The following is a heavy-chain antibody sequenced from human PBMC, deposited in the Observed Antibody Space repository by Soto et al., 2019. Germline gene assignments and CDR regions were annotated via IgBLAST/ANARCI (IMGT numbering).Heavy chain of an antibody. Sequence: ESGGGLVQPGRSLRLSCAASGFTFDDYAMHWVRQAPGNGLEWVSGISWNSGSIGYADSVKGRFTISRDNAKNSLYLQMNSLRAEDTALYYCARVVIDSSGDYYYYGMDVWGQGTTVTVSS. CDR1: GFTFDDYA. CDR2: ISWNSGSI. CDR3: ARVVIDSSGDYYYYGMDV. V-gene: IGHV3-9*01. D-gene: IGHD6-19*01. J-gene: IGHJ6*02.